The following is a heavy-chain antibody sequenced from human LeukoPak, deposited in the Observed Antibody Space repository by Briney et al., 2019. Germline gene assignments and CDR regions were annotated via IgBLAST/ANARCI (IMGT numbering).Heavy chain of an antibody. CDR1: GFTFSRYG. V-gene: IGHV3-30*18. J-gene: IGHJ3*02. Sequence: QSGGSLRLSCAASGFTFSRYGMHWVRQAPGKGLEWVAVISYDGSDKYHAESVKGRFTISRDNSKNTLYLQMNSLRAEDTAVYYCAKPELRNDAFDIWGQGTMVTVSS. CDR2: ISYDGSDK. CDR3: AKPELRNDAFDI. D-gene: IGHD1-7*01.